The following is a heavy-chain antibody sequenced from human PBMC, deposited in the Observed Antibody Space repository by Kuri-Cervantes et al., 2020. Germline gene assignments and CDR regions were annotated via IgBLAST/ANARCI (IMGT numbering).Heavy chain of an antibody. D-gene: IGHD3-3*01. CDR2: ISGSGGST. V-gene: IGHV3-23*01. CDR1: GFTFSSYA. Sequence: LSLTCAASGFTFSSYAMSWVRQAPREGLEWVSAISGSGGSTYYADSVKGRFTISRDNSKNTLYLQMNSLRAEDTAVYYCAKSDATTYYDFWSGYYSGFDYWGQGTLVTVSS. CDR3: AKSDATTYYDFWSGYYSGFDY. J-gene: IGHJ4*02.